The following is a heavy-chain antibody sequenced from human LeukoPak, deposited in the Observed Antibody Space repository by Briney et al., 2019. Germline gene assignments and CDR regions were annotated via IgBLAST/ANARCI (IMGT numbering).Heavy chain of an antibody. CDR2: ISGSGGST. CDR3: AKLILVVPAAMGNYFDY. V-gene: IGHV3-23*01. J-gene: IGHJ4*02. Sequence: PGGSLRLSCAASGFTFSSYAMSWVRQAPGKGLEWVSAISGSGGSTYYADSVKGRFTISRDNSKNTLYLQMNSLRAEDTAVYYCAKLILVVPAAMGNYFDYWGQGTLVTVSS. D-gene: IGHD2-2*01. CDR1: GFTFSSYA.